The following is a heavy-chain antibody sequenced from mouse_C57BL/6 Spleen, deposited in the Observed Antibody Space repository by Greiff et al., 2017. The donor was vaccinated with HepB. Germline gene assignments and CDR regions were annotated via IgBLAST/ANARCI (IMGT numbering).Heavy chain of an antibody. D-gene: IGHD1-1*01. Sequence: EVQLQQSVAELVRPGASVKLSCTASGFNIKNTYMHWVKQRPEQGLEWIGRIDPANGNTKYAPKIQGKATITADTSSNTAYLQLSSLTSEDTAIYYCARGITTVVVPFDYWGQGTTLTVSS. CDR3: ARGITTVVVPFDY. CDR2: IDPANGNT. J-gene: IGHJ2*01. V-gene: IGHV14-3*01. CDR1: GFNIKNTY.